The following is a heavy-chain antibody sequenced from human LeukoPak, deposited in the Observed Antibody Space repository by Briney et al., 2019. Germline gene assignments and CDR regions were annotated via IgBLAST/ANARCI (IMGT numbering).Heavy chain of an antibody. CDR2: FDREDGET. J-gene: IGHJ3*02. CDR1: EYTLTELS. CDR3: ATDPDWVPDDFDI. Sequence: ASVKVSCKVSEYTLTELSMHWVRQAPGKGLEWMGGFDREDGETIYAQKFQGRVTMTEDTSTDTVYMELSSLRSEDTAVYYCATDPDWVPDDFDIWGQGTMVTVSS. V-gene: IGHV1-24*01. D-gene: IGHD3/OR15-3a*01.